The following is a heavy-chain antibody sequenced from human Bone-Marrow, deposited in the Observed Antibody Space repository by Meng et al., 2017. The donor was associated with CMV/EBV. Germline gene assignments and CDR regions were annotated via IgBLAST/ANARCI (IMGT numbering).Heavy chain of an antibody. Sequence: ASVKVFCKASGDIFSGYYIHWLRQAPGQGLEWMGWINPNSGGTLSAQKFKGRVTLTWDTSISTAYVEMNSLISDDTAVYYCAGEASDYSMNFDYWGQGTLVTFSS. CDR3: AGEASDYSMNFDY. CDR2: INPNSGGT. CDR1: GDIFSGYY. V-gene: IGHV1-2*02. D-gene: IGHD4-11*01. J-gene: IGHJ4*02.